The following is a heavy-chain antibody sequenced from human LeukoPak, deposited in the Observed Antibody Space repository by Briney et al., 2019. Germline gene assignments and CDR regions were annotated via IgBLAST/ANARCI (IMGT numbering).Heavy chain of an antibody. CDR1: GFPFSNAW. V-gene: IGHV3-15*01. CDR2: IKSKTDCGTT. CDR3: TTYYYDSGGFSGY. Sequence: GVSHSLLCAVSGFPFSNAWMSGVRQAPGKGLEWVGRIKSKTDCGTTDYAAPVTGRFTISRDDSKNTLYLQMNSLKTEDTAVYYCTTYYYDSGGFSGYWGQGTLVTVSS. D-gene: IGHD3-22*01. J-gene: IGHJ4*02.